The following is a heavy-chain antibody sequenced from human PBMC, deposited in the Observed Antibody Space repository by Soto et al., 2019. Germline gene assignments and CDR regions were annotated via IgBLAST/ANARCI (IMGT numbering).Heavy chain of an antibody. CDR3: ARDGARDGRTRGNWFDP. J-gene: IGHJ5*02. CDR2: ISTYNGNT. D-gene: IGHD3-10*01. V-gene: IGHV1-18*01. CDR1: GYTFISYG. Sequence: QVQLVQSGVEVKKPGASVRVSCKASGYTFISYGISWLRQAPGQGPEWMGWISTYNGNTNYAQKVQGRVTMTTDTSTRRAYMELRRLRSDDTAVYYCARDGARDGRTRGNWFDPWGQGTLVTVSS.